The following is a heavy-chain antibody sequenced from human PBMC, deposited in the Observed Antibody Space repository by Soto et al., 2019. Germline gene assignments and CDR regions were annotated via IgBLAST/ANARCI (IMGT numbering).Heavy chain of an antibody. D-gene: IGHD1-26*01. CDR1: GISFSDVG. V-gene: IGHV3-30*02. Sequence: QEQMVESGGGVVQPGGSLRLSCVTSGISFSDVGMHWVRQAPGKGLECVAFLRYDGSNIHYADSVKGRFTISRDNSKSTLYLQMNSLTAEDTAVYFCARDGVGSTTFYGYFDYWGQGTLVTVSS. CDR3: ARDGVGSTTFYGYFDY. CDR2: LRYDGSNI. J-gene: IGHJ4*02.